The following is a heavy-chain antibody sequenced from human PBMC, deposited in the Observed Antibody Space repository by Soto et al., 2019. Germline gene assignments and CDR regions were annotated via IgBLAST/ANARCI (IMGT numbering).Heavy chain of an antibody. J-gene: IGHJ6*02. CDR3: ATLIKSNYYYGMDV. V-gene: IGHV1-69*13. Sequence: SVKVSCKASGGTFSSYAISWVRQAPGQGLEWMGGIIPIFGTANYAQKFQGRVTITADESTSTAYMELSSLRSEDTAVYYCATLIKSNYYYGMDVWGQGTTVTVSS. CDR1: GGTFSSYA. CDR2: IIPIFGTA.